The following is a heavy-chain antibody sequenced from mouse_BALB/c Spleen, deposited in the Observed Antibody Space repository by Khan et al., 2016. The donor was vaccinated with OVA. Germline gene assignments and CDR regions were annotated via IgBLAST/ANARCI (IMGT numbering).Heavy chain of an antibody. Sequence: EVELVESGGGLVQPGRSRKLSCAASGFTFSSFGMHWVRQAPEKGLEWVAYISSGSSTIFYADTVKGRFTISRDNPKNPLFLQMTSLRSEDTAMYYCARSFLTSVVRAMYYWGQGTSVTVSS. V-gene: IGHV5-17*02. D-gene: IGHD1-1*01. CDR2: ISSGSSTI. J-gene: IGHJ4*01. CDR1: GFTFSSFG. CDR3: ARSFLTSVVRAMYY.